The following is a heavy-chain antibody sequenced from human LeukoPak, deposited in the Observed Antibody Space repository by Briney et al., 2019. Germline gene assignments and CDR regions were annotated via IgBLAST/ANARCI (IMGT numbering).Heavy chain of an antibody. Sequence: SETLSLTCNVSGGSIRGYYWSWIRQPPEKGLEWIGYIYSSGSTNYNPSLKSRVTMSVDTSKNQFSLKLSSVTAADTAVYYCARHEYGDSNYFDYWGQGTLVTVSS. V-gene: IGHV4-59*08. CDR1: GGSIRGYY. J-gene: IGHJ4*02. D-gene: IGHD2-21*02. CDR3: ARHEYGDSNYFDY. CDR2: IYSSGST.